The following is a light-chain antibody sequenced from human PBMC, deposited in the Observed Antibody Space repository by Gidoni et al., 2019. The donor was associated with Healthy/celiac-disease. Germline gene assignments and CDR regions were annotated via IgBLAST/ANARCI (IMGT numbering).Light chain of an antibody. CDR2: KAS. CDR1: QSISSW. Sequence: DIQLTQYPSTLSASVGDRVTITCRASQSISSWLAWYQQKPGKAPKLLIYKASSLESGVPSRFSGSGSGTEFTLTISSLQPDDFATYYCQQYNSSLFTFGHGTKVDIK. J-gene: IGKJ3*01. CDR3: QQYNSSLFT. V-gene: IGKV1-5*03.